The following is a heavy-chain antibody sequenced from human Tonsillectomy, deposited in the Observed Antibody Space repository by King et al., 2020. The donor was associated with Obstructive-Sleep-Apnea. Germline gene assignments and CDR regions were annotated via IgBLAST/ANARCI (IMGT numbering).Heavy chain of an antibody. CDR3: ARVNYDFGSGYYRDGMDV. CDR1: GYTFNNYA. D-gene: IGHD3-3*01. Sequence: VQLVQSGAEVKKPGASVKVSCKASGYTFNNYAISWVRRAPGQGLEWMGWISGFNGNTNYAQNLQGRVTMTTDTSTSTAHMEVRSLRSDDTAVYYCARVNYDFGSGYYRDGMDVWGQGTTVTVSS. V-gene: IGHV1-18*04. CDR2: ISGFNGNT. J-gene: IGHJ6*02.